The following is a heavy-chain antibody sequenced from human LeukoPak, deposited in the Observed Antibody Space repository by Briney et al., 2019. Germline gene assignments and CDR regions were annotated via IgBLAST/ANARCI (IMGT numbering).Heavy chain of an antibody. CDR3: ARGQHTIRRDAFDI. V-gene: IGHV3-11*01. D-gene: IGHD3-3*01. CDR2: ISSSGSTI. Sequence: GGSLRLSCAASGFTFSDYYMSWIRQAPGKGLEWVSYISSSGSTIYYADSVKGRFTISRDNAKNSLYLQMNSLRAEDTAVYYCARGQHTIRRDAFDIWGQGTMVTVSS. J-gene: IGHJ3*02. CDR1: GFTFSDYY.